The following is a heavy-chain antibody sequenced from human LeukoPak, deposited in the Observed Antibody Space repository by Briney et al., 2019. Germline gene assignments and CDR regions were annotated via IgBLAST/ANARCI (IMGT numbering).Heavy chain of an antibody. D-gene: IGHD3-3*01. CDR3: ARDFWSGYYPEA. CDR2: ISGSSSGSTSII. Sequence: PGGSLRLSCEFSGIIFSTYAMNWVRRAPGKGLEWISYISGSSSGSTSIIQYADSVKGRFTISRDNAKNSLHLQMDSLSAEDTAVYYCARDFWSGYYPEAWGQGALVIVSS. CDR1: GIIFSTYA. J-gene: IGHJ5*02. V-gene: IGHV3-48*04.